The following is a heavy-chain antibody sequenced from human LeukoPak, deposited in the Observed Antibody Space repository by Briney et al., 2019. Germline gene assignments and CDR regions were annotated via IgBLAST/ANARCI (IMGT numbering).Heavy chain of an antibody. CDR3: AKDTSGSYFTGDY. CDR2: ISSGSSTI. Sequence: GGSLRLSCAASGFTFRTYGMNWVRQGPGKGLEWVSYISSGSSTIFYADSVKGRFTISRDNSKNTLYLQMNSLRAEDTAVYYCAKDTSGSYFTGDYWGQGTLVTVSS. D-gene: IGHD3-22*01. CDR1: GFTFRTYG. J-gene: IGHJ4*02. V-gene: IGHV3-48*01.